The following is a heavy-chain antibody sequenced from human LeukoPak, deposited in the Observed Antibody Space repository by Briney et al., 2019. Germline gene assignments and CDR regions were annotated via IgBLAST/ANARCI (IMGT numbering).Heavy chain of an antibody. Sequence: VAVQVSCLASLYIFIAYFIHGVRQPPGRGRAGMGWIDPNSGDSNSTQKFQGRLTMTRDTSISTAYMELSRLRFDNTAVYACARRDGYGAFEIWGQGTVVTVSS. D-gene: IGHD5-24*01. CDR1: LYIFIAYF. CDR2: IDPNSGDS. V-gene: IGHV1-2*02. CDR3: ARRDGYGAFEI. J-gene: IGHJ3*02.